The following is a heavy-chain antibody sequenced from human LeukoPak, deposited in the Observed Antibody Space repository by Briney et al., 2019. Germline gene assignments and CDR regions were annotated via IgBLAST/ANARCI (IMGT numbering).Heavy chain of an antibody. CDR1: GFIVSSSY. CDR2: IYNDGST. CDR3: AKSTVTTEGGGYYFDY. V-gene: IGHV3-66*02. Sequence: GGSLRLSCAASGFIVSSSYMIWVRQAPGKGLEWVSLIYNDGSTYYADSVKGRFTISRDNSKNTLYLQMNSLRAEDTAVYYCAKSTVTTEGGGYYFDYWGQGTLVTVSS. J-gene: IGHJ4*02. D-gene: IGHD4-17*01.